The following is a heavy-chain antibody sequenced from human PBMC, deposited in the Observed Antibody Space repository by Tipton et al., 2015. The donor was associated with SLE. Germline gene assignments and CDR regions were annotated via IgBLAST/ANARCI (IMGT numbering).Heavy chain of an antibody. CDR3: AKDNSGAGWFDP. Sequence: GSLRLSCAASGFTFSSYAMSWVRQAPGKGLEWVSAISGSGGSTYYADSVKGRFTISRDNSKNTLYLQMNSLRAEDTAVYYCAKDNSGAGWFDPWGQGTLVTVSS. D-gene: IGHD3-10*01. CDR1: GFTFSSYA. CDR2: ISGSGGST. J-gene: IGHJ5*02. V-gene: IGHV3-23*01.